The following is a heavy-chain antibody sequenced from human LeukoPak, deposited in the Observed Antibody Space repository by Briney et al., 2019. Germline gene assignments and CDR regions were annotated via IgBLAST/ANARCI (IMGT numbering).Heavy chain of an antibody. CDR3: ARSLRYCSGGSCYYTMDV. J-gene: IGHJ6*02. CDR1: GGSISGYY. D-gene: IGHD2-15*01. Sequence: SETLSLTCTVSGGSISGYYCTWIRQPPGKGLEWIGYIYYSGSTNYNPSLKSRVTASVDTSKNQFSLNLSSVTAADTAVYYCARSLRYCSGGSCYYTMDVWGQGTTVTVSS. V-gene: IGHV4-59*01. CDR2: IYYSGST.